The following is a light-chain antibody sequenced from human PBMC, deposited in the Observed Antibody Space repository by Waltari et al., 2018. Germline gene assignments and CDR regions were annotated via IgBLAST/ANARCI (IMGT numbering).Light chain of an antibody. V-gene: IGLV6-57*03. CDR2: EDN. Sequence: NFLLTQPHSVSASPGKTVTISCTRSSGSIASDYVQWYQQRPGGAPTTVIYEDNQRPSGVPDRFSGSIDSSSNSASLTISGLKTEDEADYYCQSYDSSNNVFGSGTKVTVL. CDR3: QSYDSSNNV. CDR1: SGSIASDY. J-gene: IGLJ6*01.